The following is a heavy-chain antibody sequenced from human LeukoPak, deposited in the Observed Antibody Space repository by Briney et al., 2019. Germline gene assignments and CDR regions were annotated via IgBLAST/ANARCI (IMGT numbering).Heavy chain of an antibody. Sequence: PGGSLRLSCAACGFTFSSYSMNWVRQAPGKGLEWVSSISSSSSYIYYADSVKGRFTISRDNAKNSLYLQMNSLRAEDTAVYYCARGVMATTKRGTFSDYWGQGTLVTVSS. CDR3: ARGVMATTKRGTFSDY. D-gene: IGHD5-24*01. J-gene: IGHJ4*02. V-gene: IGHV3-21*01. CDR1: GFTFSSYS. CDR2: ISSSSSYI.